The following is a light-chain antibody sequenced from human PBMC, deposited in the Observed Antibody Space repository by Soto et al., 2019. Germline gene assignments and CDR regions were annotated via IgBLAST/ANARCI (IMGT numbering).Light chain of an antibody. CDR3: QQYQTHAT. CDR2: DAS. V-gene: IGKV1-5*01. J-gene: IGKJ5*01. CDR1: QTIRSL. Sequence: DIQMTQSPSTLSASVGDSVAITCRASQTIRSLLAWYQQKPGKAPXXLIYDASRLGSGVPSRFSGSGSGTEFTLTISSLKPDDFATYYCQQYQTHATFGQGTRLEIK.